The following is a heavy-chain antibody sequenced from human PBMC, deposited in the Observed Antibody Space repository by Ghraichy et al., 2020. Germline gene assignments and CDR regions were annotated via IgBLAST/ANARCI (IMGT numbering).Heavy chain of an antibody. CDR3: ARPTAEGAGAFDI. D-gene: IGHD3-16*01. CDR2: SYYSGST. V-gene: IGHV4-31*03. J-gene: IGHJ3*02. CDR1: GGSISSGGYH. Sequence: SETLSLTCTVSGGSISSGGYHWSWIRQHPGKGLEWIGYSYYSGSTYYNPSLKSRVTISVDTSKNQFSLKLSSVTAADTAVYYCARPTAEGAGAFDIWGQGTMVTVSS.